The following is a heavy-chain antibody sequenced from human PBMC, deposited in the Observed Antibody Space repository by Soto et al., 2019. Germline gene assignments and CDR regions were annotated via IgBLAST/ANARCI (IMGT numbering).Heavy chain of an antibody. D-gene: IGHD3-16*01. V-gene: IGHV4-39*01. CDR2: IYYSGST. Sequence: SETLSLTCTVSGGSISSSSYYWGWIRQPPGKGLEWIGSIYYSGSTYYNPSLKSRVTISVDTSKNQFSLKLSSVTAADTAVYYCARTGWGIYYYGMDVWGQGTTVTVSS. CDR1: GGSISSSSYY. J-gene: IGHJ6*02. CDR3: ARTGWGIYYYGMDV.